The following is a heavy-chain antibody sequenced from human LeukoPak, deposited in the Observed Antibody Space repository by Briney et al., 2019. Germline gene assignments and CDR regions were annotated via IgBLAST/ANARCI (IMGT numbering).Heavy chain of an antibody. CDR1: GYTFTGYY. J-gene: IGHJ4*02. CDR3: ASADLDFWSGYYVY. D-gene: IGHD3-3*01. V-gene: IGHV1-2*02. Sequence: ASVKVSCKASGYTFTGYYMHWVRQAPGQGLEWMGWINPNSGGTNYAQKFQGRVTMTRDTSISIAYMELSRLRSDDTAVYYCASADLDFWSGYYVYWGQGTLVTVSS. CDR2: INPNSGGT.